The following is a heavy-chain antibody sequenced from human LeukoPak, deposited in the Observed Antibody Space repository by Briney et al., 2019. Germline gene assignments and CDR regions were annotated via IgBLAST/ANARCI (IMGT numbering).Heavy chain of an antibody. CDR2: INHSGST. V-gene: IGHV4-34*01. J-gene: IGHJ6*03. CDR1: GGSFSGYY. CDR3: ARVLRGNYYYMDV. Sequence: PSETLSLTCAVYGGSFSGYYWSWIRQPPGKGLEWIGEINHSGSTNYNPSLKSRVTISVDTSKNQFSLKLSSVTAADTAVYYCARVLRGNYYYMDVWGKGTTVTVSS.